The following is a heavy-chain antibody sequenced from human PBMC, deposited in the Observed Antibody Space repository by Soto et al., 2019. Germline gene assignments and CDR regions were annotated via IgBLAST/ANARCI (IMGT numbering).Heavy chain of an antibody. CDR1: GGSISSYF. D-gene: IGHD3-10*01. CDR2: IYYSGST. CDR3: ARGVRYFDY. V-gene: IGHV4-59*01. J-gene: IGHJ4*02. Sequence: QVQLQESGPGLVKPSETLSLTCTVSGGSISSYFWSWILQPPGKGLEWIGYIYYSGSTNYNPSLTSRVTISVDTSKNQFSLKLSSVTAADTAVYYCARGVRYFDYWGQGTLGTVSS.